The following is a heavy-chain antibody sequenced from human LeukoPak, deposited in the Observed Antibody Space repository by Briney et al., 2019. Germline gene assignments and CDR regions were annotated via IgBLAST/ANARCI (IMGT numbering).Heavy chain of an antibody. J-gene: IGHJ5*02. V-gene: IGHV3-30*04. Sequence: GRSLRLSCAASGFTFSSYAMHWVRQAPGKGLEWVAVISYDGSNKYYADSVKGRFTISRDNSKNTLYLQMNSLRAEDTAVYYCASYSSGWLNWFDPWGQGTLVTVSS. CDR3: ASYSSGWLNWFDP. D-gene: IGHD6-19*01. CDR2: ISYDGSNK. CDR1: GFTFSSYA.